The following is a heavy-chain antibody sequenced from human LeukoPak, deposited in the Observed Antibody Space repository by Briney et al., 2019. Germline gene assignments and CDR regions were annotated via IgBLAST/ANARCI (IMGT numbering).Heavy chain of an antibody. D-gene: IGHD3-9*01. Sequence: GGSLRLSCAASGFTVSSNYMSWVRQAPGKGLEWVSVIYSGGSTYYADSVKGRFTISRDNSKNTLYLQMNSLRAEDTAVYYCARDVSTYYDILTGYYGLDYWGQGTLVTVSS. J-gene: IGHJ4*02. CDR3: ARDVSTYYDILTGYYGLDY. CDR2: IYSGGST. CDR1: GFTVSSNY. V-gene: IGHV3-66*01.